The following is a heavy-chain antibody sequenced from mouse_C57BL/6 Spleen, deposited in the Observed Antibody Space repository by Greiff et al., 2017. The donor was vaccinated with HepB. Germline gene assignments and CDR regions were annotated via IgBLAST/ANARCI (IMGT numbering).Heavy chain of an antibody. V-gene: IGHV7-3*01. J-gene: IGHJ4*01. CDR3: ARYPVVALYYAMDY. D-gene: IGHD1-1*01. CDR1: GFTFTDYY. Sequence: EVHLVESGGGLVQPGGSLSLSCAASGFTFTDYYMSWVRQPPGKALEWLGFIRNKANGYTTEYSASVKGRFTISRDNSQSILYRQMNALRAEDSATYYCARYPVVALYYAMDYWGQGTSVTVSS. CDR2: IRNKANGYTT.